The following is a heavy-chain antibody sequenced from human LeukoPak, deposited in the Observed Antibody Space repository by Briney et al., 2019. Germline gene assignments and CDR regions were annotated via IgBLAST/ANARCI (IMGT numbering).Heavy chain of an antibody. Sequence: ASVKVSCKASGYKFKTYGISWVRQVPGQGLEWMGWINAYSGNTEYEQNVQGRLTMATDTSTTTTYMELRSLRSDDTATYNCVFGECSSTSCYPRRDYWGQGTLVTVSS. CDR1: GYKFKTYG. CDR3: VFGECSSTSCYPRRDY. CDR2: INAYSGNT. J-gene: IGHJ4*02. V-gene: IGHV1-18*01. D-gene: IGHD2-2*01.